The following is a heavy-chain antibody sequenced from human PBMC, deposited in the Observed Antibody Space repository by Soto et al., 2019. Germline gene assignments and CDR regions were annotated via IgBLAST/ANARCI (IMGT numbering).Heavy chain of an antibody. CDR2: IDGSDGKT. CDR3: AKEGWQRSGWFGKFDY. J-gene: IGHJ4*02. D-gene: IGHD6-19*01. Sequence: EVQLLESGGGLVQPGGSLRLSCVASGFTFSTSAMNWVRQAPGKGLEWVSGIDGSDGKTYYAASVKGRFTISRDTSKSTLYLQMNGLTVEDTALYSGAKEGWQRSGWFGKFDYWGQGALVTVSS. CDR1: GFTFSTSA. V-gene: IGHV3-23*01.